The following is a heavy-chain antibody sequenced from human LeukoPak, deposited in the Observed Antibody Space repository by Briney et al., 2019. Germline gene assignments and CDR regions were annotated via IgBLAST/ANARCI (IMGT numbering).Heavy chain of an antibody. J-gene: IGHJ3*02. CDR1: GGSFSGYY. CDR3: ARAYTDYGDYIRAFDI. CDR2: INHSGST. V-gene: IGHV4-34*01. D-gene: IGHD4-17*01. Sequence: PSETLSLTCAVYGGSFSGYYWSWIRQPPGKGLEWIGEINHSGSTNYNPSLKSRVTISVDTSKNQFSLKLSSVTAADTAVYYCARAYTDYGDYIRAFDIWGQGTMVTVSS.